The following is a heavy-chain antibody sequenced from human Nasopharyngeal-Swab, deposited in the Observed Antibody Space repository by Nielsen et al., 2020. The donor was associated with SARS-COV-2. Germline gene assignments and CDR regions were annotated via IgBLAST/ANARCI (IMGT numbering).Heavy chain of an antibody. CDR3: ARADSSSWYFDY. CDR1: GFTFSSYS. Sequence: GGSLRLSCAASGFTFSSYSMNWVRQAPGKGLEWASSISSSSSYIYYADSVKGRFTISRDNAKNSLYLQMNSLRAEDTAVYYCARADSSSWYFDYWGQGTLVTVSS. CDR2: ISSSSSYI. D-gene: IGHD6-13*01. J-gene: IGHJ4*02. V-gene: IGHV3-21*01.